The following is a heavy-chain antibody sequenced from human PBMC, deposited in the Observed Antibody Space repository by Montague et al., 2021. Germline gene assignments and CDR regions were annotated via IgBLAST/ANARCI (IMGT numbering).Heavy chain of an antibody. V-gene: IGHV4-31*03. Sequence: TLSLTCSVSGGSISSGGFYWSWIRQHPGKGPEWIGSIYDSGSTNYNPSLKSRLTLSRDTSKNQISLRLTSVTAAETAVYYCASSGGYCSGGRCDTFDSWGQGTLVTVSS. J-gene: IGHJ4*02. D-gene: IGHD2-15*01. CDR1: GGSISSGGFY. CDR3: ASSGGYCSGGRCDTFDS. CDR2: IYDSGST.